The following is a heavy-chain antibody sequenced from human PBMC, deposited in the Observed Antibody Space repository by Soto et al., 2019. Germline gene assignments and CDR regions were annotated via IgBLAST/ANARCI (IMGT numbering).Heavy chain of an antibody. V-gene: IGHV2-5*02. Sequence: QITLKESGPTLVEPTQTLTLTCAFSGFSLSTSGVGVGWVRQPPGKALEWLAFIYWDDDKRYSPSLKTRLTIIKDTSINQVVLIMTNMDPVDTATYYCAYRQEYSGSWDSGCFDPWGQGTLVTVSS. D-gene: IGHD6-13*01. CDR2: IYWDDDK. CDR1: GFSLSTSGVG. J-gene: IGHJ5*02. CDR3: AYRQEYSGSWDSGCFDP.